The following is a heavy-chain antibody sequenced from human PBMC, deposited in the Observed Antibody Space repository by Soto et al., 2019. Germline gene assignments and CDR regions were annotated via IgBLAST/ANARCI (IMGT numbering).Heavy chain of an antibody. CDR3: ARLGPATSTDC. CDR1: GFTFSSYA. D-gene: IGHD2-2*01. V-gene: IGHV3-64*01. CDR2: ISSSGDST. Sequence: PGGSLRLSCAASGFTFSSYAMHWVRQAPGRGLEYVSAISSSGDSTYYANFVKGRFTISRDNSKNTLYLQMGSLRSEDMAVYYCARLGPATSTDCWGQGTLVTVPQ. J-gene: IGHJ4*02.